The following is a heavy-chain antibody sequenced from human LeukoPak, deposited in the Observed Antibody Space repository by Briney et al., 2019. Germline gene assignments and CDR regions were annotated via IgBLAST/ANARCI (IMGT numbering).Heavy chain of an antibody. Sequence: SETLSLTCIVSGGSISSYYWSWIRQPPGKGLEWIGYIYYSGSTNYNSSLKSRVTISVDTSKNQFSLKLSSVTAADTAVYYCARTNYYDSSGYRYYYYYYYMDVWGKGTTVTVSS. CDR3: ARTNYYDSSGYRYYYYYYYMDV. CDR1: GGSISSYY. CDR2: IYYSGST. J-gene: IGHJ6*03. V-gene: IGHV4-59*08. D-gene: IGHD3-22*01.